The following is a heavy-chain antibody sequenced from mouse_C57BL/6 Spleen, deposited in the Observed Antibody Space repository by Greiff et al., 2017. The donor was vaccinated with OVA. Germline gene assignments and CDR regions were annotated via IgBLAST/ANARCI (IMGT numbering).Heavy chain of an antibody. CDR3: ASYSNYGYFDV. J-gene: IGHJ1*03. V-gene: IGHV5-12*01. CDR2: ISNGGGST. D-gene: IGHD2-5*01. Sequence: EVQGVESGGGLVQPGGSLKLSCAASGFTFSDYYMYWVRQTPEKRLEWVAYISNGGGSTYYPDTVKGRFTISRDNAKNTLYLQMSRLKSEDTAMYYCASYSNYGYFDVWGTGTTVTVSS. CDR1: GFTFSDYY.